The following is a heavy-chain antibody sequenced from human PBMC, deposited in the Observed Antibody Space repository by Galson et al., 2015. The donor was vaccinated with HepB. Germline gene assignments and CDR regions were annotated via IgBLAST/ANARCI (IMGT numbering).Heavy chain of an antibody. Sequence: SLRLSCAASGITFSSYSMNWVRQAPGKGLEWVSSISSSSTYIYYADSVKGRFTISRDNSKNSLYLQMNSLRAEDTAVYYCARNQVDRRVVVAAIDYWGQGTLVTVSS. CDR3: ARNQVDRRVVVAAIDY. D-gene: IGHD2-15*01. J-gene: IGHJ4*02. CDR1: GITFSSYS. CDR2: ISSSSTYI. V-gene: IGHV3-21*01.